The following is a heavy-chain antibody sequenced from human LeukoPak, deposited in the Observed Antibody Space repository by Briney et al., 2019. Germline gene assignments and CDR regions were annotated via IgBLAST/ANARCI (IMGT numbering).Heavy chain of an antibody. CDR3: ARHSKPRTYFYDTSDAFDI. Sequence: GGSLRLSCTVSGFTLSSYWMTWVRQAPGKGLEWVANMNQDGTEKRYVDSVKGRFTISRDNAKNSLYLQMNSLRAEDTAVYYCARHSKPRTYFYDTSDAFDIWGQGTMVTVSS. V-gene: IGHV3-7*01. CDR1: GFTLSSYW. D-gene: IGHD3-22*01. CDR2: MNQDGTEK. J-gene: IGHJ3*02.